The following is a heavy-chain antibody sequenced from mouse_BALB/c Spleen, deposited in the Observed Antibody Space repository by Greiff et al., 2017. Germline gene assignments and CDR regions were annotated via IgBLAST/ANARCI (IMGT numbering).Heavy chain of an antibody. CDR3: TRSDYYGPHYYAMDY. J-gene: IGHJ4*01. CDR2: INPSNGGT. Sequence: QVQLQQSGAELVKPGASVKLSCKASGYTFTIYYMYWVKQRPGHGLEWIGEINPSNGGTNFNEKFKSKATLTVDKSSSTAYMQLSSLTSEDSAVYYCTRSDYYGPHYYAMDYWGQGTSVTVSS. D-gene: IGHD1-2*01. CDR1: GYTFTIYY. V-gene: IGHV1S81*02.